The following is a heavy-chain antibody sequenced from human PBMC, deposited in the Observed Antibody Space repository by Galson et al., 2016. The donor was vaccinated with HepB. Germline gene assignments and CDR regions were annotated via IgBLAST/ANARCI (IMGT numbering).Heavy chain of an antibody. CDR2: ISTANGNT. CDR3: AREAVSGWVLDY. CDR1: GYTFMYYG. Sequence: SVKVSCKASGYTFMYYGISWVRQAPGQGLEWMGWISTANGNTKHAQKFQGRLTMTTATSTSTVYLELRSLRFDDTAVYYCAREAVSGWVLDYWGQGTLVTVSS. J-gene: IGHJ4*02. D-gene: IGHD6-19*01. V-gene: IGHV1-18*01.